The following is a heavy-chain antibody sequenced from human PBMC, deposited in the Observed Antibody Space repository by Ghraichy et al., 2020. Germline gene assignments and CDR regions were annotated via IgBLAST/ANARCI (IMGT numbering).Heavy chain of an antibody. V-gene: IGHV3-23*01. CDR2: ISGNGHST. J-gene: IGHJ4*02. Sequence: GGSLRLSCAASGFTFSSYAMSWVRQAPGKGLEWVSAISGNGHSTYYADSVKGRFTISRDNSKNTLYLQMNSLRAEDTAVYYCARLSPYGGSADWGQGTLVTASS. CDR3: ARLSPYGGSAD. D-gene: IGHD4-17*01. CDR1: GFTFSSYA.